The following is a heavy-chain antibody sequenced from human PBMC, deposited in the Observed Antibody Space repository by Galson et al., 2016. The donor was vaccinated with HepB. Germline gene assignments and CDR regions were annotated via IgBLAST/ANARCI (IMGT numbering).Heavy chain of an antibody. CDR2: VNQNGAT. V-gene: IGHV4-34*01. D-gene: IGHD1-1*01. CDR3: ARGYNDDSYAFDI. CDR1: GESFSHYY. Sequence: SETLSLTCAVYGESFSHYYWSWVRQPPGKGLEWIGEVNQNGATTYNPSLESRVTISVDKSKNLFSLRLNSVTAADTAIYYFARGYNDDSYAFDIWGQGTMVTVSS. J-gene: IGHJ3*02.